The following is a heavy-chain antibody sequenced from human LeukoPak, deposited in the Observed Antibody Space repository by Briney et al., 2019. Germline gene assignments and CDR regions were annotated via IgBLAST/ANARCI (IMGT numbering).Heavy chain of an antibody. J-gene: IGHJ4*02. D-gene: IGHD3-22*01. CDR2: ISGSGGST. CDR3: AISRNYYDSSGYLEGDY. V-gene: IGHV3-23*01. Sequence: GGSLRLSCAASGFTFSTYAMTWVRQAPGKGLEWVSGISGSGGSTYNADSVKGRFTISRDNSKNTLYLQMNSLRAEDTAVYYCAISRNYYDSSGYLEGDYWGQGTLVTVSS. CDR1: GFTFSTYA.